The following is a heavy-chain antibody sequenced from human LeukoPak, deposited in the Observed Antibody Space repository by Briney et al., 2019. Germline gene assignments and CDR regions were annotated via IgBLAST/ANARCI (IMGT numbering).Heavy chain of an antibody. J-gene: IGHJ4*02. Sequence: PGGSLRLSCAASGFTFSDYYMSWIRQAPGKGLEWVSYISSSGSTIYYADSVKGRFTISRDNAKNSLYLQMNSLRAEDTAVYYCARSSTSWYYGSGSYFSAPYYFDYWGQGTLVTVSS. D-gene: IGHD3-10*01. V-gene: IGHV3-11*04. CDR3: ARSSTSWYYGSGSYFSAPYYFDY. CDR1: GFTFSDYY. CDR2: ISSSGSTI.